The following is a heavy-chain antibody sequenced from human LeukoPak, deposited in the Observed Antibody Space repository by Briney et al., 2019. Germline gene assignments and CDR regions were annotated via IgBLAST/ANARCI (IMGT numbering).Heavy chain of an antibody. CDR2: LSGSGGST. J-gene: IGHJ5*02. CDR1: GFTFSSYE. D-gene: IGHD4-17*01. CDR3: AKEATVTPGNVNWFDT. V-gene: IGHV3-23*01. Sequence: PGGSLTLSCAASGFTFSSYEMNWVRQAPGKGLEWVSTLSGSGGSTYFGDSVKGRFTISRDNSKNRLYLKMNSLRAEDTGVYYCAKEATVTPGNVNWFDTWGQGTLVTVSS.